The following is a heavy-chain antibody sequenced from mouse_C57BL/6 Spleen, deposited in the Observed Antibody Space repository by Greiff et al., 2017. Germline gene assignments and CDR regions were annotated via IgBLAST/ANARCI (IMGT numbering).Heavy chain of an antibody. V-gene: IGHV1-55*01. J-gene: IGHJ4*01. CDR3: ARWGNPYAMDD. CDR1: GYTFTSYW. Sequence: QVQLQQPGAELVKPGASVKMSCKASGYTFTSYWITWVKQRPGQGLEWIGDIYPGSGSTNYNEKFKSKATLTVDTTSGTAYMQLSSLTSEDSAVXYCARWGNPYAMDDWGQGTSVTVSS. CDR2: IYPGSGST. D-gene: IGHD2-1*01.